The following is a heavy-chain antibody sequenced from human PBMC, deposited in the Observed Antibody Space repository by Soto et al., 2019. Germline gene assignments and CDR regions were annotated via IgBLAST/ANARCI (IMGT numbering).Heavy chain of an antibody. CDR3: ARRSYYGSGSYSYYYYYYKHV. CDR2: IIHSGST. J-gene: IGHJ6*03. D-gene: IGHD3-10*01. V-gene: IGHV4-34*12. CDR1: GGSFSGYY. Sequence: QVQLQQWGAGLLKPSETLSLTCAVYGGSFSGYYWSWIRQPPGKGLEWFGEIIHSGSTNYNPSLKSRVTTSVDTSKNQFSLQLSSLTAADTAVYYCARRSYYGSGSYSYYYYYYKHVCGKGTTVTVSS.